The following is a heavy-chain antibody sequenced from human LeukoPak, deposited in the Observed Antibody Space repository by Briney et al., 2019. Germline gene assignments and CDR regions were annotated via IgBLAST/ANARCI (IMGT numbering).Heavy chain of an antibody. CDR2: ISGSGGST. D-gene: IGHD2-2*01. Sequence: PGGSLRLSCAASGFTLRSYTMNWVRQAPGKGLEWVSAISGSGGSTYYADSVKGRFTISRDNSKNTLYLQMNSLRAEDTAVYYCAKRGEGYCSSTSCLNWFDPWGQGTLVTVSS. V-gene: IGHV3-23*01. CDR3: AKRGEGYCSSTSCLNWFDP. CDR1: GFTLRSYT. J-gene: IGHJ5*02.